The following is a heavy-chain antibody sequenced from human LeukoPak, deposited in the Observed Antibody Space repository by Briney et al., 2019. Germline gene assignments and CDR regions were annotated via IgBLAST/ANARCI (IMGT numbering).Heavy chain of an antibody. CDR1: GFTVSSNY. Sequence: PGGSLRLSCAASGFTVSSNYMSWVRQAPGKGLERVSVIYSGGSTYYADFVKGRFTISRDNSKNTLYLQMNSLRAEDTAVYYCARGIAAAGNLIPYYFDYWGQGTLVTVSS. D-gene: IGHD6-13*01. V-gene: IGHV3-53*01. J-gene: IGHJ4*02. CDR2: IYSGGST. CDR3: ARGIAAAGNLIPYYFDY.